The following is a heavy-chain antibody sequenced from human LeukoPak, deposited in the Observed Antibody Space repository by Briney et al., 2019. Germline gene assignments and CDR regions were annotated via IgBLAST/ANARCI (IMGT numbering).Heavy chain of an antibody. V-gene: IGHV4-34*01. CDR3: ASSPVGATDY. Sequence: PSETLSLTCSVYGGYFSGYYWSWIRQPPGKGLEWIGEINHSGSTNYNPSRKSRVTISVDTSKNQFSLKLSSVTAADTAVYYCASSPVGATDYWGQGTLVTVSS. J-gene: IGHJ4*02. D-gene: IGHD1-26*01. CDR2: INHSGST. CDR1: GGYFSGYY.